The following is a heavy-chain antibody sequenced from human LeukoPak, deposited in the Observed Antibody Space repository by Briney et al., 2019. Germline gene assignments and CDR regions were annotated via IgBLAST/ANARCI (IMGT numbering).Heavy chain of an antibody. CDR2: INAGNGNT. J-gene: IGHJ6*03. V-gene: IGHV1-3*03. D-gene: IGHD3-10*01. Sequence: ASVKASCKASGYTFTSYAMHWVRQAPGQRLEWMGWINAGNGNTKYSQEFQGRVTITRDTSASTAYMELSSLRSEDMAVYYCARDGSGKYYYYMDVWGKGTTVTVSS. CDR3: ARDGSGKYYYYMDV. CDR1: GYTFTSYA.